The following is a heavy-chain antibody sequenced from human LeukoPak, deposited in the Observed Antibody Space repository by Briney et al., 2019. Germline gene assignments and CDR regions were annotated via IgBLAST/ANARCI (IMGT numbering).Heavy chain of an antibody. D-gene: IGHD1-14*01. CDR3: ASNIRTYYFDY. Sequence: PGGSLRLSCAASGFTVSNNYMSWVRQAPGKGLEWVSVLYSGGDIYYADSVKGRFTISRDSSKNTLYLQMNSLRAEDTAVYYCASNIRTYYFDYWGQGTLVTVSS. J-gene: IGHJ4*02. CDR2: LYSGGDI. V-gene: IGHV3-53*01. CDR1: GFTVSNNY.